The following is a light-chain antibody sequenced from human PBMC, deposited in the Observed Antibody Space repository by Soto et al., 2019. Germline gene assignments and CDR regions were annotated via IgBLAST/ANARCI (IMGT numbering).Light chain of an antibody. CDR2: DVS. V-gene: IGLV2-14*03. CDR3: SSYTTSNTRQIV. Sequence: QSALTQPASGSGSPGQSITISCTGTSSDVGGYNYVSWYQHHPGKAPKLMIFDVSNRPSGVSNRFSGSKSGNTASLTISGLQPEDEADYYCSSYTTSNTRQIVFGTGTKVTVL. CDR1: SSDVGGYNY. J-gene: IGLJ1*01.